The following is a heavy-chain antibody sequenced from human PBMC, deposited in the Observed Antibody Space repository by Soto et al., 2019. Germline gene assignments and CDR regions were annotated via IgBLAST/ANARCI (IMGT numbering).Heavy chain of an antibody. CDR3: ARETVVTARTPVWDY. D-gene: IGHD2-21*02. CDR1: GFTFSSYA. Sequence: QVQLVESGGGVVQPGRSLRLSCAASGFTFSSYAMHWVRQAPGKGLEWVAVISYDGSNKYYADSVKGRFTISRDNSTNALYMQTNSLRAEDRAVYYCARETVVTARTPVWDYWGQGTLVTVSS. J-gene: IGHJ4*02. CDR2: ISYDGSNK. V-gene: IGHV3-30-3*01.